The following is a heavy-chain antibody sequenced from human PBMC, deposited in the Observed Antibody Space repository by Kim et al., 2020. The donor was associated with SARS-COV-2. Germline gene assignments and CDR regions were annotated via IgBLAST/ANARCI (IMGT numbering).Heavy chain of an antibody. CDR3: AKLLAAAGTGY. CDR2: T. Sequence: TNYASTAEGRFAVSRDNSKNMLYLQMKSLRAEDTALYYCAKLLAAAGTGYWGQGTLVTVSS. J-gene: IGHJ4*02. V-gene: IGHV3-23*01. D-gene: IGHD6-13*01.